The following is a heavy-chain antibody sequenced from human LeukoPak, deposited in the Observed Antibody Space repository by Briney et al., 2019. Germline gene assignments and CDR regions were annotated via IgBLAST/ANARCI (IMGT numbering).Heavy chain of an antibody. V-gene: IGHV1-8*01. CDR2: MNPNSGNT. Sequence: ASVKVSCKASGYTFTSYDINWVRQATGQGLEWMGWMNPNSGNTGYAQKFQGRVTMTRNTSISTAYMELSSLRSEDTAVYYCARGLDYYGSGAGHYWGQGTLVTVSS. J-gene: IGHJ4*02. CDR3: ARGLDYYGSGAGHY. D-gene: IGHD3-10*01. CDR1: GYTFTSYD.